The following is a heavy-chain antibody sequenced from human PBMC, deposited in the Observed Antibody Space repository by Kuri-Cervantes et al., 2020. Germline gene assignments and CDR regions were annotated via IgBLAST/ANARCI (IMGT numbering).Heavy chain of an antibody. Sequence: GSLRLSCTVSGYSISSGYYWSWIRQPPGKGLEWIGSIYHSGSTYYNPSLKSRVTISVDTSKNQFSLKLSSVTAADTAVYYCARVGGIYYNFWSGYSYFDYWGQGTLVTVSS. CDR2: IYHSGST. CDR3: ARVGGIYYNFWSGYSYFDY. CDR1: GYSISSGYY. D-gene: IGHD3-3*01. J-gene: IGHJ4*02. V-gene: IGHV4-38-2*02.